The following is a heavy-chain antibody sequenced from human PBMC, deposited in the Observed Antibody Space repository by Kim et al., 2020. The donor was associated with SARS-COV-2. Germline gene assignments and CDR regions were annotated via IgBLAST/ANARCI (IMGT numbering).Heavy chain of an antibody. V-gene: IGHV1-69*13. CDR1: GGTFSSYA. CDR3: ARSGLVVDYAFEI. CDR2: IIPICGTT. D-gene: IGHD3-22*01. J-gene: IGHJ3*02. Sequence: SVKVSCKASGGTFSSYAIRWVRQAPGQGLEWMGGIIPICGTTHYAQKFQGRVTITADASTSTAYMELSSLRSEDTAVYYCARSGLVVDYAFEIWGHGTMVTVSS.